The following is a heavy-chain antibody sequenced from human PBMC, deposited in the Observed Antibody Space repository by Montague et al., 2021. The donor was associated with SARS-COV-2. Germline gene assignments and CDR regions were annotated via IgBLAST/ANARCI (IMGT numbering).Heavy chain of an antibody. V-gene: IGHV4-39*07. CDR2: IYHAGST. CDR3: ARRLREYERPVDY. J-gene: IGHJ4*02. Sequence: SETLSLTCSVSGGPISRSSYYWAWIRQPPGKGLEWVGNIYHAGSTFYNPSLKSRATIFVDTSNSQFSLHLTPVTAADTAVYYCARRLREYERPVDYWGQGTLVIVSS. D-gene: IGHD2/OR15-2a*01. CDR1: GGPISRSSYY.